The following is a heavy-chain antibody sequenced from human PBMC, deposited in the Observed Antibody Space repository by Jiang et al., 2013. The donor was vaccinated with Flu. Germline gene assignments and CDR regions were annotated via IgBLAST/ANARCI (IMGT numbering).Heavy chain of an antibody. V-gene: IGHV5-51*01. D-gene: IGHD6-19*01. CDR1: GYSFTSYW. CDR3: ARHVAVAGNWFDP. J-gene: IGHJ5*02. CDR2: IYPGDSDT. Sequence: SLKISCKGSGYSFTSYWIGWVRQMPGKGLEWMGIIYPGDSDTRYSPSFQGQVTISADKSISTAYLQWSSLKASDTAMYYCARHVAVAGNWFDPSGPGNPGHRLL.